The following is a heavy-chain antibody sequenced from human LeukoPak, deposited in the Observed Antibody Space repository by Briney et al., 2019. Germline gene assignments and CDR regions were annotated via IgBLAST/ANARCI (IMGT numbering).Heavy chain of an antibody. CDR1: GGTFSSYA. J-gene: IGHJ4*02. D-gene: IGHD5-24*01. CDR2: IMPIFGTA. CDR3: ARDRLLDRRQGGQDGYNFDY. Sequence: EASVKVSCKASGGTFSSYAISWVRQAPGQGLEWMGGIMPIFGTANYAQKFQGRVTITADESTSTAYMELSSLRSEDTAVYYCARDRLLDRRQGGQDGYNFDYWGQGTLVTVSS. V-gene: IGHV1-69*13.